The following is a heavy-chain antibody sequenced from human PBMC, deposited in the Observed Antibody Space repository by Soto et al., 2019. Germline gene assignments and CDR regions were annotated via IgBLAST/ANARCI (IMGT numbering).Heavy chain of an antibody. CDR3: VRRVGGDSLFDS. D-gene: IGHD4-17*01. CDR1: GGSFSSSNYY. Sequence: QLHLQESGPGLVEPSETLSLTCTVSGGSFSSSNYYWGWIRQPPGKGLEWIGNICYGRGSGVSYYSPSLVGRVAIPVDTAKVQFSLIMRSPTAAGTAVYFCVRRVGGDSLFDSWGQGKLVTVSS. CDR2: ICYGRGSGVS. J-gene: IGHJ4*02. V-gene: IGHV4-39*01.